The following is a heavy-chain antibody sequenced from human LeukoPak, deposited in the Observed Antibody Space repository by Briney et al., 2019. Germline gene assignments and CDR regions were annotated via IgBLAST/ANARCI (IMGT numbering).Heavy chain of an antibody. Sequence: GGSLRLSCAASGFTFSSYSMNWVRQAPGKGLEWVSSISSISSYIFYADSVKGRFTISRDNAKNSLYLQMNSLRAEDTAVYYCARDIRYYGSGSLILFDYWGQGTLVTVSS. J-gene: IGHJ4*02. CDR3: ARDIRYYGSGSLILFDY. D-gene: IGHD3-10*01. V-gene: IGHV3-21*01. CDR1: GFTFSSYS. CDR2: ISSISSYI.